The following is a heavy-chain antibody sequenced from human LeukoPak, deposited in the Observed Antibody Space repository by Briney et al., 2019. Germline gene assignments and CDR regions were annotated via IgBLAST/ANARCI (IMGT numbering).Heavy chain of an antibody. CDR2: IYPVDSDT. CDR3: ARRSAFEGILDY. V-gene: IGHV5-51*01. D-gene: IGHD3-3*02. J-gene: IGHJ4*02. CDR1: GYSFTSYG. Sequence: GESLKISCKGSGYSFTSYGIGWVRQMPRKGLEWMGIIYPVDSDTRYGPAFKGHVPISADKSISTAYLQWSSLKASDTAMYYCARRSAFEGILDYWGQGTLVSVSS.